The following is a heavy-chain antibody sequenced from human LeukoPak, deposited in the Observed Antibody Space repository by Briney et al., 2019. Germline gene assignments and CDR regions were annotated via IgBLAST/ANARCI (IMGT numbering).Heavy chain of an antibody. V-gene: IGHV1-2*02. J-gene: IGHJ4*02. CDR3: ARLGYCSSTSCYGFDY. CDR2: INPNSGGT. CDR1: GYTFTGDY. D-gene: IGHD2-2*01. Sequence: GASVKVSCTASGYTFTGDYMNWVRQAPGHGLEWMGWINPNSGGTNYAQKLQGRVTMTRDSSISTAYMELSRLRSDDTAVYYCARLGYCSSTSCYGFDYWGKGTLVTVSS.